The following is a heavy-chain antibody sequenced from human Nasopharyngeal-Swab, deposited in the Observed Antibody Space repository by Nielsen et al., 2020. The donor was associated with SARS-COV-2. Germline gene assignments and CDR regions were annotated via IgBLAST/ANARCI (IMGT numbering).Heavy chain of an antibody. D-gene: IGHD3-3*01. J-gene: IGHJ6*02. CDR3: ARGDYDFGGGGMDV. V-gene: IGHV3-13*01. CDR2: IGTAGDT. Sequence: GGPLRLSCAASGFTFNKYDMHWVRQATGEGLEWVSAIGTAGDTYYPDSVRGRFTISRENAKSSLYLQMNSLRPGDTAVYYCARGDYDFGGGGMDVWGQGTTVTVSS. CDR1: GFTFNKYD.